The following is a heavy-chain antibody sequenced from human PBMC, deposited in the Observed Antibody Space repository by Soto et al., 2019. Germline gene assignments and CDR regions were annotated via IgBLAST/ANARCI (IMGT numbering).Heavy chain of an antibody. J-gene: IGHJ6*02. Sequence: SETLSLTCAVYGGSFSGYYWSWIRQPPGKGLEWIGEINHSGSTNYNPSLKSRVTISVDTSKNQFSLKLSSVTAADTAVYYCARRRGLVISSTGMDVWGQGTTVTVSS. CDR2: INHSGST. CDR1: GGSFSGYY. CDR3: ARRRGLVISSTGMDV. V-gene: IGHV4-34*01. D-gene: IGHD3-9*01.